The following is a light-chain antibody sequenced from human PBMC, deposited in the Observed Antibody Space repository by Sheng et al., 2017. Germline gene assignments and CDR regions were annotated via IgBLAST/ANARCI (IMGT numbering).Light chain of an antibody. CDR1: QGIRND. V-gene: IGKV1-39*01. Sequence: DIQMTQSPSSLSASVGDRVTITCRASQGIRNDLGWFQQKPGEAPKRLIYAASSLQGGVPSRFSGSASGTDFTLTISGLQPEDVATYYCQQTYSTPLTFGGGTKVEIK. CDR2: AAS. J-gene: IGKJ4*01. CDR3: QQTYSTPLT.